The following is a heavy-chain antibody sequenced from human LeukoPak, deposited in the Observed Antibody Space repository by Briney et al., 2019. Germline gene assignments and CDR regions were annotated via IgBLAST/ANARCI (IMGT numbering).Heavy chain of an antibody. V-gene: IGHV3-48*03. CDR2: ISGSGSTK. Sequence: PGGSLRLSCAASGFTFNSFEMNWVRQAPGKGPEWLSYISGSGSTKYYADSVKGRFTISRDNAKNSLFLQLNSLRAEDTALYYCARVRPYSEANYDPYYYYVDVWGKGTTVTVSS. CDR3: ARVRPYSEANYDPYYYYVDV. J-gene: IGHJ6*03. D-gene: IGHD3-16*01. CDR1: GFTFNSFE.